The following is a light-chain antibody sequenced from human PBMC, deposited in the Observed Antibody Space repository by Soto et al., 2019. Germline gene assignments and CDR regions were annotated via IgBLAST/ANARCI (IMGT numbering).Light chain of an antibody. CDR3: QQSYSTPRT. V-gene: IGKV1-39*01. J-gene: IGKJ1*01. CDR1: QSISNS. CDR2: GTS. Sequence: DIQLTQSPASLSASVGDRVTITCQASQSISNSLNWYQQKPGKAPNLLIYGTSSLQDGVPSRFGGSGSGTDFTLITSSLQPEDFATYYCQQSYSTPRTFGQGTKVDIK.